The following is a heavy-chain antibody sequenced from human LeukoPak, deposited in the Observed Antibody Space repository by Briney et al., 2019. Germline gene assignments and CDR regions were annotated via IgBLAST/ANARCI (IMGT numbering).Heavy chain of an antibody. CDR1: GGSFSGYY. J-gene: IGHJ4*02. Sequence: SETLSLTCAVYGGSFSGYYWSWIRQPPGKGLEWIGEINHSGSTNYNPSLKSRVTISVDTSKNQFSLKLSSVTAADTAVYYCARWNPVSIAARPALADYWGQGTLVTVSS. CDR3: ARWNPVSIAARPALADY. D-gene: IGHD6-6*01. V-gene: IGHV4-34*01. CDR2: INHSGST.